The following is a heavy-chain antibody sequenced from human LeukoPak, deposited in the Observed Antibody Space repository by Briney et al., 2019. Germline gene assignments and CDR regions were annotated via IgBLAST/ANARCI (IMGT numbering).Heavy chain of an antibody. CDR3: ARQGAYSSAIGMGY. J-gene: IGHJ4*02. D-gene: IGHD6-19*01. V-gene: IGHV1-46*02. CDR2: INPSGGGT. CDR1: GYTFNNYY. Sequence: ASVTVSCTASGYTFNNYYMYWVRQAPGRGLEWMGMINPSGGGTSYAQKFQGRVTMTRDTSTRTVYMEVSSLKPEDTAVYYCARQGAYSSAIGMGYWGQGTLVTVSS.